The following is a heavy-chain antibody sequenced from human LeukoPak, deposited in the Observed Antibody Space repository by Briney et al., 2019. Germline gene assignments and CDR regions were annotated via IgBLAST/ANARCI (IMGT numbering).Heavy chain of an antibody. CDR3: TRVSTVTSGVYAIAGAFDI. CDR1: GFSLCNYA. V-gene: IGHV3-49*03. J-gene: IGHJ3*02. CDR2: ISSKAFGGTT. Sequence: GGSLRLSCTAPGFSLCNYAMSSFRQAPGKGLEWVGFISSKAFGGTTEYAASVKGRFTISRDDSKSIAYLQMNSLKTEDTAVYYCTRVSTVTSGVYAIAGAFDIWGQGTMVTVSS. D-gene: IGHD4-17*01.